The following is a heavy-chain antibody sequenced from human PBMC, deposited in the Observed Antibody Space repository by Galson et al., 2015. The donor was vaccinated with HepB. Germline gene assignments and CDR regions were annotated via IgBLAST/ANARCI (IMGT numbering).Heavy chain of an antibody. CDR2: IIPILGIA. Sequence: SVKVSCKASGGTFSSYAISWVRQAPGQGLEWMGRIIPILGIANYAQKFQGRVTITADKSTSTAYMELSSLRSEDTAVYYCARDQTGRSGGGSLWFDPWGQGALVTVSS. CDR1: GGTFSSYA. V-gene: IGHV1-69*04. CDR3: ARDQTGRSGGGSLWFDP. D-gene: IGHD1-14*01. J-gene: IGHJ5*02.